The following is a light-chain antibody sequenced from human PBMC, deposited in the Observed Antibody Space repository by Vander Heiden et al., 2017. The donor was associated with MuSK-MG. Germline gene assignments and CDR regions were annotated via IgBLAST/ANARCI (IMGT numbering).Light chain of an antibody. Sequence: DIQLTQSPSFLSASVGDRVTITCRASQDIISYLAWYQLKPGKAPKLLIYAASTLQSGVPSRFSGSGSGTEFTLTISSLQPEDFATYFCQQFNSYPQTFGQGTGVEIK. V-gene: IGKV1-9*01. J-gene: IGKJ1*01. CDR2: AAS. CDR1: QDIISY. CDR3: QQFNSYPQT.